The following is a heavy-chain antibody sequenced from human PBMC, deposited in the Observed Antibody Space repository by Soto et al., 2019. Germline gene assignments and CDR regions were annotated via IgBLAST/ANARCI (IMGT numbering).Heavy chain of an antibody. J-gene: IGHJ4*02. D-gene: IGHD3-22*01. CDR2: ISYDGSNK. V-gene: IGHV3-30-3*01. CDR1: GFTFSSYA. Sequence: QVQLVESGGGVVQPGRSLRLSCAASGFTFSSYAMHWVRQAPGKGLEWVAVISYDGSNKYYADSVKGRFTISRDNSKNTLYLQMNSLSAEDTAVYYRARDRSPYYYDSSGYSHFDYWGQGTLVTVSS. CDR3: ARDRSPYYYDSSGYSHFDY.